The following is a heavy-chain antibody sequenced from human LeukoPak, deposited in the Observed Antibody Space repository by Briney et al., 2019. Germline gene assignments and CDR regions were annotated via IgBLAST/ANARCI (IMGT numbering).Heavy chain of an antibody. CDR1: GFTFSDYG. D-gene: IGHD3-16*01. Sequence: PGGSLRLSCAASGFTFSDYGMSWVRQAPGKGLEWVSAISGSGGSTYYADSVKGRFTISRDNSKNTLYLQMNSLRAEDTAVYYCAKVGSWGPQFDYWGQGTLVTVSS. CDR3: AKVGSWGPQFDY. V-gene: IGHV3-23*01. CDR2: ISGSGGST. J-gene: IGHJ4*02.